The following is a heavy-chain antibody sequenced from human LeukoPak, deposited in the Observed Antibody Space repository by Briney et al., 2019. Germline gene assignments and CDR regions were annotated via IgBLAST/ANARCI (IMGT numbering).Heavy chain of an antibody. CDR1: GFTFSSYS. D-gene: IGHD6-13*01. Sequence: GGSLRLSCAASGFTFSSYSMNWVRQAPGKGLEWVSSISSSTSYIYYADSVKGRFTISGDNAKNSLYLQMNSLRAEDTAVYYCAKGAAAAGTHYYYGMDVWGQGTTVTVSS. V-gene: IGHV3-21*04. J-gene: IGHJ6*02. CDR3: AKGAAAAGTHYYYGMDV. CDR2: ISSSTSYI.